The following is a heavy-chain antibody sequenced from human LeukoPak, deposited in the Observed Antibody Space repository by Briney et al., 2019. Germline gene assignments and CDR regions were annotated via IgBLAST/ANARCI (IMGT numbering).Heavy chain of an antibody. D-gene: IGHD4-23*01. J-gene: IGHJ4*02. V-gene: IGHV4-59*08. CDR1: GGSISSYY. Sequence: SETLSLTCTVSGGSISSYYWSWIRQPPGKGLEWIGYIYYSGSTNYNPSLKSRVTISVDTSKNQSSLKLSSVTAADTAVYYCASQTPRSQLDYWGQGTLVTVSS. CDR3: ASQTPRSQLDY. CDR2: IYYSGST.